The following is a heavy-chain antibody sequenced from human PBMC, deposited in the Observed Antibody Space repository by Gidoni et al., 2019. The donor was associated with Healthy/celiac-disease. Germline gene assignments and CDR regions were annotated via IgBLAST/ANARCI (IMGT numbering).Heavy chain of an antibody. CDR1: GGSISSGGYS. V-gene: IGHV4-30-2*01. CDR3: ARVRDGYNSYYYMDV. CDR2: IYHSGST. D-gene: IGHD5-12*01. Sequence: QLQLQESGSGLVKPSQTLSLTCAVSGGSISSGGYSWSWIRQPPGKGLEWIGYIYHSGSTYYNPSLKSRVTISVDRSKNQFSLKLSSVTAADTAVYYCARVRDGYNSYYYMDVWGKGTTVTVSS. J-gene: IGHJ6*03.